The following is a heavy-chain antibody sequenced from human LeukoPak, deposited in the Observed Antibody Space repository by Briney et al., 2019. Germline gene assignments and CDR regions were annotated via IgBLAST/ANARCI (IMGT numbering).Heavy chain of an antibody. V-gene: IGHV4-59*01. CDR1: GGSISSYY. CDR2: IYYSGST. Sequence: SETLSLTCSISGGSISSYYWSWIRQPPGKVLEWIGYIYYSGSTNYNPSLKSRVTISVDTSKNQFSLRLTSVTAADTAVYYCARGGSYYDFWSGYYDYYYYMDVWGKGTTVTVSS. J-gene: IGHJ6*03. D-gene: IGHD3-3*01. CDR3: ARGGSYYDFWSGYYDYYYYMDV.